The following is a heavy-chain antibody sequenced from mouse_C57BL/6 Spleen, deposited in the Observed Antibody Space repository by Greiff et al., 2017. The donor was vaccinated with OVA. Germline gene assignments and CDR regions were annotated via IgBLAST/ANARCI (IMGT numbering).Heavy chain of an antibody. J-gene: IGHJ2*01. Sequence: QVQLQQPGAELVKPGASVKLSCKASGYTFTSYWMHWVKQRLGRGLEWIGRFDPNSGGTNYNEKFKSKATLTVDEHSSTAYLQLIRLTSEDAAVYYCAREKVAQATLGCWGTGPTLSVSS. CDR1: GYTFTSYW. CDR2: FDPNSGGT. D-gene: IGHD3-2*02. CDR3: AREKVAQATLGC. V-gene: IGHV1-72*01.